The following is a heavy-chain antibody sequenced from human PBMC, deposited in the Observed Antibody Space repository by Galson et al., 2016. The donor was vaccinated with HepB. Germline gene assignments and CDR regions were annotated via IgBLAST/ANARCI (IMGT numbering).Heavy chain of an antibody. V-gene: IGHV3-48*02. CDR1: GFTFSNYN. J-gene: IGHJ3*02. D-gene: IGHD2-15*01. CDR2: ISSSSSTV. CDR3: ARDGPPDGYCSGTSCSSDAFDI. Sequence: SLRLSCAASGFTFSNYNMNWVRQTPGKGLEWVSYISSSSSTVYYTDSVKGRFTLSRDDAKNSLYLQMNSLRDEDTAVYYCARDGPPDGYCSGTSCSSDAFDIWGQGTMVTVSS.